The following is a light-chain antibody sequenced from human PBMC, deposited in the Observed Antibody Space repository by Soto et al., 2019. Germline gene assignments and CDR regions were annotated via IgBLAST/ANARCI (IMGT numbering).Light chain of an antibody. CDR3: QQRSNWPST. Sequence: EIVLTQSPVTLSLSPGERATLSCRASQSVSTYLAWYQQKPGQAPRLLIYDAFKMATGIPARFSGSGSGTDFTLTISSLEPEDFAVYYCQQRSNWPSTFGGGTKVEIK. V-gene: IGKV3-11*01. J-gene: IGKJ4*01. CDR1: QSVSTY. CDR2: DAF.